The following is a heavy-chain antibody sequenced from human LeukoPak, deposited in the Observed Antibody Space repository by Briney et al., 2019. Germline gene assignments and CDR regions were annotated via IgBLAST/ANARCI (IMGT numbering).Heavy chain of an antibody. D-gene: IGHD6-13*01. CDR2: INAGNGNT. CDR3: ARSQLVRGTQLGSFDY. Sequence: ASVKVSCKASGYTFTSYAMHWVRQAPGQRLEWMGRINAGNGNTKYSQKFQGRVTITRDTSASTAYMELSSLRSEDTAVYYCARSQLVRGTQLGSFDYRGQGTLVTVSS. V-gene: IGHV1-3*01. CDR1: GYTFTSYA. J-gene: IGHJ4*02.